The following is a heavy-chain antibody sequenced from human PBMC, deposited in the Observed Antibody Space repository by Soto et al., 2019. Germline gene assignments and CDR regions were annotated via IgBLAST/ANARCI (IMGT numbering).Heavy chain of an antibody. J-gene: IGHJ6*02. D-gene: IGHD2-2*01. Sequence: GSLRLSCAASGFTFSSYSMNWVRQAPGKGLEWVSSISSSSSYIYYADSVKGRFTISRDNAKNSLYLQMNSLRAEDTAVYYCARAKIGGDIVVVPAAAYYYYYGMDVWGQGTTVTVSS. V-gene: IGHV3-21*01. CDR1: GFTFSSYS. CDR2: ISSSSSYI. CDR3: ARAKIGGDIVVVPAAAYYYYYGMDV.